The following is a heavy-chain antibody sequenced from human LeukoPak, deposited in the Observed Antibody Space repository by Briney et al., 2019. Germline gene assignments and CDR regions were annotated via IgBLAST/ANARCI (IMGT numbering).Heavy chain of an antibody. CDR1: GGSFSGYY. J-gene: IGHJ5*02. V-gene: IGHV4-34*01. CDR2: INHSGST. Sequence: SETLSLTCAVYGGSFSGYYWSWIRQPPGKGLEWIGEINHSGSTNYNPSLKSRVTISVDTSKNQFSPKLSSVTAADTAVYYCARGRDWFDPWGQGTLVTVSS. CDR3: ARGRDWFDP.